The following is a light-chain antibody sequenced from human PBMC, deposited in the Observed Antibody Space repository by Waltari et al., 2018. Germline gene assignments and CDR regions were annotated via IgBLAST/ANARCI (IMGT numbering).Light chain of an antibody. J-gene: IGKJ4*01. Sequence: DIQMTQSPSTLSASVGDRVTITCRARQRLISNKLAWYQQKPGKAPKLLTYKASNLESGVPSRFSGSGSGTEFTLTISSLQPDDFATYYCQQYNSYPLTFGGGTKVEIK. CDR1: QRLISNK. CDR3: QQYNSYPLT. CDR2: KAS. V-gene: IGKV1-5*03.